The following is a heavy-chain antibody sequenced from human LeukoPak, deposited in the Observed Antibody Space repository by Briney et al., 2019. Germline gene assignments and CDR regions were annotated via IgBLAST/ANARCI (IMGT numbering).Heavy chain of an antibody. CDR3: AKTQRYSSSRAGGAFDI. Sequence: RGSLRLSCAASGFTFSSYGMHWVRQAPGKGLEWVAFIRYDGSNKYYADSVKGRFTISRDNSKNTLYLQMNSLRAEDTAVYYCAKTQRYSSSRAGGAFDIWGQGTMVTVSS. D-gene: IGHD6-13*01. V-gene: IGHV3-30*02. J-gene: IGHJ3*02. CDR1: GFTFSSYG. CDR2: IRYDGSNK.